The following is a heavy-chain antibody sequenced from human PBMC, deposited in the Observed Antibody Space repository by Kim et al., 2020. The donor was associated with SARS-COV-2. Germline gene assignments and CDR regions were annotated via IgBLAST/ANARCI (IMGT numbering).Heavy chain of an antibody. Sequence: GGSLRLSCAASGFTFSTYPMYWVRQAPGRGLEYVSSINTDEGATYYAPSVKGRFTISRDNYKNTVYLQMGSLRGEDMAVYYCARGSGGNLYYLDFWGQGTLVTVSS. J-gene: IGHJ4*02. CDR2: INTDEGAT. D-gene: IGHD1-26*01. CDR3: ARGSGGNLYYLDF. V-gene: IGHV3-64*01. CDR1: GFTFSTYP.